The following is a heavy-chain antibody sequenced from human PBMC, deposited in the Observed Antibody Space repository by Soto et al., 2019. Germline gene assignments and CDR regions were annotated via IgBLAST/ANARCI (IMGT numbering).Heavy chain of an antibody. V-gene: IGHV1-18*01. CDR3: AGDMGGRFGP. D-gene: IGHD3-10*01. J-gene: IGHJ5*02. Sequence: QVQLVQSGAEVKKPGASVKVSCKASGYTFTSYGISWVRQAPGQGLEWMGWISAYNGNTNYAQKLQGRVTMTTDTSTGRAYMVLMSGRADVTAVYDCAGDMGGRFGPWGQGTLVTVSS. CDR2: ISAYNGNT. CDR1: GYTFTSYG.